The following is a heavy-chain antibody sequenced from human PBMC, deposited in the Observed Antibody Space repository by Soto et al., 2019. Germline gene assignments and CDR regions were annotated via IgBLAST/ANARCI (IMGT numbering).Heavy chain of an antibody. D-gene: IGHD5-18*01. Sequence: QVQLVQSGAEVKKPGSSVKVSCKASGGTFSSYAISWVRQAPGQGLERMGGIIPIFGTANYAQKFQGRVTITADESTSTAYMELSSLRSEDTAVYYCARHVDTAMVTSFDYWGQGTLVTVSS. V-gene: IGHV1-69*12. J-gene: IGHJ4*02. CDR3: ARHVDTAMVTSFDY. CDR1: GGTFSSYA. CDR2: IIPIFGTA.